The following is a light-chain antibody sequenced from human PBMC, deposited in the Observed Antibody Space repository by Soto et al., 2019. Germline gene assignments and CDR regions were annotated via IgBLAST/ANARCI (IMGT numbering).Light chain of an antibody. Sequence: QSVLTQPASVSGSPGQSITISCTGTSSDIGVYNHASWYQQHPGKAPKLMIYDVSNRPSGVSNRFSGSKSGNTASLTISGLQPEDEADYYCSSFTSTSTNYVFGTGTKVTVL. CDR3: SSFTSTSTNYV. CDR2: DVS. V-gene: IGLV2-14*01. CDR1: SSDIGVYNH. J-gene: IGLJ1*01.